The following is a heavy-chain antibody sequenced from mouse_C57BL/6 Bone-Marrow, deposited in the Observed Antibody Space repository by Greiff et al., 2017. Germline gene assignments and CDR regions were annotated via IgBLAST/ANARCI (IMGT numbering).Heavy chain of an antibody. CDR2: MWSGGST. V-gene: IGHV2-2*01. D-gene: IGHD1-1*01. Sequence: VKLLESGPGLVQPSQSLSITCTVSGFSFTSYGVHWVRQSPGKGLEWLGVMWSGGSTDYNAAFISRLSNSKDNAKSQVFFKMNSLQADDTAIYYCARKGITTVVAPYYYAMDYWGQGTSVTVSS. CDR3: ARKGITTVVAPYYYAMDY. CDR1: GFSFTSYG. J-gene: IGHJ4*01.